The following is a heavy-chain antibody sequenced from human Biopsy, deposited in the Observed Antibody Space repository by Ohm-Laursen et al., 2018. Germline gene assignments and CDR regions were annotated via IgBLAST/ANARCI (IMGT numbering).Heavy chain of an antibody. D-gene: IGHD3-16*02. CDR2: GKSKTNGGTI. V-gene: IGHV3-15*01. CDR3: TTYQY. Sequence: SLTLSCVCAGPTYSTAIYCWICLPPAPGMEWVGRGKSKTNGGTIDNAPFVKGRIIISRDDSKRTLYLQMYNLNTEDTVVYYCTTYQYWGQGTLVTVSS. CDR1: GPTYSTAI. J-gene: IGHJ4*02.